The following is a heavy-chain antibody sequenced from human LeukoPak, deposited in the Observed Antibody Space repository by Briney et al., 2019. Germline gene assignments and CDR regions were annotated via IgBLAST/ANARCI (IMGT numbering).Heavy chain of an antibody. V-gene: IGHV1-18*01. Sequence: VASVKVSCKASGYTFTSYGISWVRQAPGHGLEWMGWISAYIGNTNYAQKLQGRVTMTTDTSTSTAYMELRSLRSDDTAVYYWARDLEPYCSGGSCYWYYFDYWGQGTLVTVSS. CDR1: GYTFTSYG. J-gene: IGHJ4*02. D-gene: IGHD2-15*01. CDR2: ISAYIGNT. CDR3: ARDLEPYCSGGSCYWYYFDY.